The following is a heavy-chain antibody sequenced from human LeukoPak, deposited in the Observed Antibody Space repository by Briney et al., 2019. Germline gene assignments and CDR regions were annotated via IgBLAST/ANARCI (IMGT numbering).Heavy chain of an antibody. V-gene: IGHV3-7*05. J-gene: IGHJ4*02. CDR2: TKQDGSEK. Sequence: PGGSLRLSCAASGFTFSRYWMSWVRQAPGKGLEWVANTKQDGSEKNYVDSVKGRFTISRDNAKNSLYLQMNSLRAEDTAVYYCARVLLDYWGQGTLVTVSS. CDR3: ARVLLDY. CDR1: GFTFSRYW.